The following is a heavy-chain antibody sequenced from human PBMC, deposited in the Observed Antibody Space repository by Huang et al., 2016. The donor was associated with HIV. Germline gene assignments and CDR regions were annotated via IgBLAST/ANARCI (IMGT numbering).Heavy chain of an antibody. D-gene: IGHD5-18*01. CDR3: ARDEYGYSSELGLL. J-gene: IGHJ4*02. CDR1: GYTFTSYA. Sequence: QVQLVQSGAEVKKPGASVKVSCKASGYTFTSYAMHWVRQAPGQRLEWMGWINAGNGNTKYSQKFQGRVTITRDTAASTAYMELSSVRSEDTAVYYCARDEYGYSSELGLLWGQGTLVTVSS. V-gene: IGHV1-3*01. CDR2: INAGNGNT.